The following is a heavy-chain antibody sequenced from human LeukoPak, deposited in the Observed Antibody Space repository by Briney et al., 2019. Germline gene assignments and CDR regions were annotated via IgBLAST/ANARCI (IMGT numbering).Heavy chain of an antibody. CDR3: VNLGYSD. D-gene: IGHD5-12*01. CDR1: GFSFSAAW. Sequence: GGSLRLSCEASGFSFSAAWMTWVRQAPGKGLEWVATIKNDGSDKYYVDSVRGRFTLSRDNAKNLVYLQMNSLRVEDTAVYYCVNLGYSDGGQGTLVTVSS. V-gene: IGHV3-7*01. CDR2: IKNDGSDK. J-gene: IGHJ4*02.